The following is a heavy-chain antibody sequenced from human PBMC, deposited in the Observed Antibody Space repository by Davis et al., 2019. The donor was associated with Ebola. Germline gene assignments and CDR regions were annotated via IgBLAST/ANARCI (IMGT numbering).Heavy chain of an antibody. J-gene: IGHJ3*02. CDR2: TSGSGGAT. V-gene: IGHV3-23*01. CDR1: GFVFSNYV. D-gene: IGHD1-26*01. Sequence: GESLKISCAASGFVFSNYVMSWVRRAPGKGLECVSGTSGSGGATYYADSVRGRFTISRDNSKNTLYLQMNGLRVEDTAIYYCAKDTSNIWFDIWGQGTMVTVSS. CDR3: AKDTSNIWFDI.